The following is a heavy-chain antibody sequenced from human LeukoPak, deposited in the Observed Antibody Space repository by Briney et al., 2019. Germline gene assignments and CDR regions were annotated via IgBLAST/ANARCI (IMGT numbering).Heavy chain of an antibody. CDR3: TRDFYDSSGYDP. J-gene: IGHJ5*02. D-gene: IGHD3-22*01. CDR2: IRSKAYGGTT. Sequence: GSLRLSCAASGFTFSSYGMSWVRQAPGKGLEWVGFIRSKAYGGTTEYAASVKGRFTISRDDSKSIAYLQMNSLKTEDTAVYYCTRDFYDSSGYDPWGQGTLVTVSS. CDR1: GFTFSSYG. V-gene: IGHV3-49*04.